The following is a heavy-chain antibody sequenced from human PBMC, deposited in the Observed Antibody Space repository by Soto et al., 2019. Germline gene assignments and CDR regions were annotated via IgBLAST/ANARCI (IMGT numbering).Heavy chain of an antibody. V-gene: IGHV4-59*12. CDR2: ISYTACT. CDR3: ARRSSDWSQGDY. D-gene: IGHD6-19*01. CDR1: GGYIGRYC. Sequence: PSETLSLTCTVSGGYIGRYCWNWIRHPPGKGLEWIGCISYTACTNYILSLKRRVTISVDTCKNQVSLKLSSVTAADTAVYYCARRSSDWSQGDYWGQGTLVNVS. J-gene: IGHJ4*02.